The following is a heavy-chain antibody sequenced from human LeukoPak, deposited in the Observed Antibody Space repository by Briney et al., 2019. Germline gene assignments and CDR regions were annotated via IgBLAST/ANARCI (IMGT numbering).Heavy chain of an antibody. CDR2: INPNSGGT. CDR3: ARLLRSYGSGRVGVDY. Sequence: VASVKVSCTASGYTCTGYYMHWVRQPPGPGLELMGWINPNSGGTNYAQKFQGRVTMTRDASISTAYMELSRLRSDDTAVYYCARLLRSYGSGRVGVDYWGQGTLVTVSS. CDR1: GYTCTGYY. J-gene: IGHJ4*02. D-gene: IGHD3-10*01. V-gene: IGHV1-2*02.